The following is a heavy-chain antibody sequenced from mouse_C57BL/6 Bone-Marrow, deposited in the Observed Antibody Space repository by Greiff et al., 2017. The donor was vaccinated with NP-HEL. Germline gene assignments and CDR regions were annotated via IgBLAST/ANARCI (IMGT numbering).Heavy chain of an antibody. CDR3: AIRMITTGFDV. CDR2: IHPSDSDT. V-gene: IGHV1-74*01. J-gene: IGHJ1*03. CDR1: GYTFTSYW. D-gene: IGHD2-4*01. Sequence: QVQLQQPGAELVKPGASVKVSCKASGYTFTSYWMHWVKQRPGQGLEWIGRIHPSDSDTNYNQKFKGKASLTVDKSSSTAYMQLSSLTSEDSAVYYCAIRMITTGFDVWGTGTTVTVSS.